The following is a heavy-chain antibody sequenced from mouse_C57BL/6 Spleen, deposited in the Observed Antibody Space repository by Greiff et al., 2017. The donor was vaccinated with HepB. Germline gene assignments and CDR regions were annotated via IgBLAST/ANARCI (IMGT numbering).Heavy chain of an antibody. D-gene: IGHD4-1*01. V-gene: IGHV1-72*01. CDR2: IVPNSGGT. CDR1: GYTFTSYW. CDR3: ARNGNWDTAMDY. J-gene: IGHJ4*01. Sequence: VQLQQPGAELVKPGASAKLSCKASGYTFTSYWMHWVKQRPGRGLEWIGRIVPNSGGTKYNEKFKSKATLTVGKPSSTAYIQLSSLTSEYSAVYYCARNGNWDTAMDYWGQGTSVTVSS.